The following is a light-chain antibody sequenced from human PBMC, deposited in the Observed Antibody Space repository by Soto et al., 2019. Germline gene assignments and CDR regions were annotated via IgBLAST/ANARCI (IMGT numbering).Light chain of an antibody. CDR3: QQYGSSPPIT. Sequence: EXVXTXXXGXLXLSPGERATLSCRASQSVSSSYLAWYQQKPGQAPRLLIYGASSRATGIPDRFSGSGSGTDFTLTISRLEPEDFAVYYCQQYGSSPPITFGQGTRLEIK. CDR1: QSVSSSY. CDR2: GAS. J-gene: IGKJ5*01. V-gene: IGKV3-20*01.